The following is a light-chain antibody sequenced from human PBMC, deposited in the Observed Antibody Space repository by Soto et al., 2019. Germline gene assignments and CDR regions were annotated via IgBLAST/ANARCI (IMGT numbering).Light chain of an antibody. CDR1: SSDVGAYNY. CDR3: SSYTGSSTPWV. V-gene: IGLV2-14*01. J-gene: IGLJ3*02. Sequence: QSVLTQPASVSGSPGQSITISCTGNSSDVGAYNYVSWYQQHPGKAPKLMISGVSNRPSGVSNRFSGSKSGNTASLTISGLQADDEADYYCSSYTGSSTPWVFGGGTKLTVL. CDR2: GVS.